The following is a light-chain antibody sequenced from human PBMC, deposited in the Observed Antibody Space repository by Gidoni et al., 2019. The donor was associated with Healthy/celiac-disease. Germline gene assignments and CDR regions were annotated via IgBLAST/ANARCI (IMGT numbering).Light chain of an antibody. J-gene: IGKJ2*01. CDR1: QSVSSN. CDR3: QQYNNWPPYT. V-gene: IGKV3-15*01. Sequence: EIVMTQSPATLSVSPGERATLSCRASQSVSSNLAWYQQKTGQAPRLLIYGASTRATGIPDRFSGSGSGTEFTLTISSLQSEDFAVYYCQQYNNWPPYTFGQGTKLEIK. CDR2: GAS.